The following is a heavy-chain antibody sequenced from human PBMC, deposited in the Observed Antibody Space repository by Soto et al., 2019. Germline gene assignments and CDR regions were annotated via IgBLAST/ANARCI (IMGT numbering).Heavy chain of an antibody. J-gene: IGHJ3*02. CDR3: AKDEGGDFWSGYYAFDI. CDR1: GFTFSSYA. V-gene: IGHV3-23*01. Sequence: EVQLLESGGGLVQPGGSLRLSCAASGFTFSSYAMSWVRQAPGKGLEWVSAISGSGGSTYYADSVKGRFTISRDNSTNTLYLQMNSLRAEDTAVYYCAKDEGGDFWSGYYAFDIWGQGTMVTVSS. CDR2: ISGSGGST. D-gene: IGHD3-3*01.